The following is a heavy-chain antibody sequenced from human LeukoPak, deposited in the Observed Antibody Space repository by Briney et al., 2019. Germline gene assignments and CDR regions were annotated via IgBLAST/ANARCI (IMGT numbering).Heavy chain of an antibody. CDR2: ISGSGGST. CDR1: GFTFSSDA. V-gene: IGHV3-23*01. CDR3: AKDSDVVVPAAINWFDP. Sequence: GGSLRLSCAASGFTFSSDAMSWVRQAPGKGLEWVSAISGSGGSTYYADSVKGRFTISRDKSKNTLYLQMNSLRAEDTAVYYCAKDSDVVVPAAINWFDPWGQGTLVTVSS. J-gene: IGHJ5*02. D-gene: IGHD2-2*01.